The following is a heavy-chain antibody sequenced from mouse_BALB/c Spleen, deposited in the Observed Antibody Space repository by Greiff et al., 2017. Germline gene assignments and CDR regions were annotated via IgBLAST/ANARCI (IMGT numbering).Heavy chain of an antibody. Sequence: VQLQQPGAELVMPGASVKMSCKASGYTFTDYWMHWVKQRPGQGLEWIGAIDTSDSYTSYNQKFKGKATLTVDESSSTAYMQLSSLTSEDSAVYYCARSRGYDPYFDYWGQGTTLTVSS. J-gene: IGHJ2*01. D-gene: IGHD2-2*01. V-gene: IGHV1-69*01. CDR1: GYTFTDYW. CDR2: IDTSDSYT. CDR3: ARSRGYDPYFDY.